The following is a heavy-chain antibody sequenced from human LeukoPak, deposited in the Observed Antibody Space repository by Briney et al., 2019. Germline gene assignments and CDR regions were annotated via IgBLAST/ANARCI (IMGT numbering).Heavy chain of an antibody. D-gene: IGHD4-23*01. J-gene: IGHJ6*02. Sequence: PGGSLRLFCAASGFTVSSNYMSWVRQAPGKGLEWVSVIYSGGSTYYADSVKYRFTISRDNSKNTLYLQMNSQRAEDTAVYYCARDFVYGGNSDEDYYYGMDVWGQGTTVTVSS. CDR1: GFTVSSNY. CDR3: ARDFVYGGNSDEDYYYGMDV. V-gene: IGHV3-53*01. CDR2: IYSGGST.